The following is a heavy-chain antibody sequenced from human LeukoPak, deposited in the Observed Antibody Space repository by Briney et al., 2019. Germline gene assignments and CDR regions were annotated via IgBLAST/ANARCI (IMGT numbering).Heavy chain of an antibody. CDR2: ISAYNGNT. Sequence: ASVKVSCKASGYTFTDYGVSWVRQAPGQGLERMGWISAYNGNTNYAQKLQGRVTMTTDTSTSTAYMELRSLRSDDTAVYYCARDPPFSWNDGPDYFDYWGQGTLVTVSS. CDR3: ARDPPFSWNDGPDYFDY. CDR1: GYTFTDYG. J-gene: IGHJ4*02. D-gene: IGHD1-1*01. V-gene: IGHV1-18*01.